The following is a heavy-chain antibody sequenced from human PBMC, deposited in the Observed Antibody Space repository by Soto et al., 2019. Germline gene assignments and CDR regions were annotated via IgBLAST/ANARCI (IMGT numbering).Heavy chain of an antibody. J-gene: IGHJ5*02. CDR1: GGTFSSYA. Sequence: QVQLVQSGAEVKKPGSSVKVSCKASGGTFSSYAISWVRQAPGQGLEWMGGIIPIFGTANYAQKFQGRVTNTADKSTSTAYMELSSLRSEDTAVYYCARSPPASIVVVSRWFDPWGQGTLVTVSS. D-gene: IGHD2-15*01. CDR2: IIPIFGTA. CDR3: ARSPPASIVVVSRWFDP. V-gene: IGHV1-69*06.